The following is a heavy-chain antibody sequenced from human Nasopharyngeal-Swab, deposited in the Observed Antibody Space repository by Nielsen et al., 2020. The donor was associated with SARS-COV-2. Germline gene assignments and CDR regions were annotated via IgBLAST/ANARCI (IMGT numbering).Heavy chain of an antibody. J-gene: IGHJ3*02. CDR2: IYPGDSDT. D-gene: IGHD6-19*01. Sequence: GASLKISCQGSGSSFTSYWIGWVRQLPGKGLEWMGIIYPGDSDTRYSPSFQGQVTISADKSISTAYLQWSSLKASDTAMYYCARPLKQWLGGDAFDIWGQGTMVTVSS. CDR1: GSSFTSYW. V-gene: IGHV5-51*01. CDR3: ARPLKQWLGGDAFDI.